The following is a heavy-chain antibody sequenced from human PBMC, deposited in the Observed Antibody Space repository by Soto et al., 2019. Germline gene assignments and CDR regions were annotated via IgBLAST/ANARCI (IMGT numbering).Heavy chain of an antibody. CDR2: IRPDGSET. CDR1: GYTFTDFY. V-gene: IGHV3-7*03. D-gene: IGHD4-4*01. CDR3: AGWGGHDYNY. J-gene: IGHJ4*02. Sequence: EVQLVQSGGGLVQPGGSLRLSCVGSGYTFTDFYMNWVRQAPGKGLEWVANIRPDGSETNYVESVKGRFTTSRDNAKNSLFLHMNSLRADDTAVYYCAGWGGHDYNYWGQGILVTVSS.